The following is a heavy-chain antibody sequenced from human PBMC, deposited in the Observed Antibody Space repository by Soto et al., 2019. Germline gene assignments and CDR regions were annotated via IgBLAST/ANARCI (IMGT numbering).Heavy chain of an antibody. CDR3: ARQLERVFY. J-gene: IGHJ4*02. Sequence: PSETLSLTCAVSGVSITSTNWWSWVRQPPGKGLEWIGETYHSGNTNYNPSLKSRVTISVDRSKNQFSLKLSSVTAADTAVYYCARQLERVFYWGQEALVNVSS. D-gene: IGHD1-1*01. V-gene: IGHV4-4*02. CDR2: TYHSGNT. CDR1: GVSITSTNW.